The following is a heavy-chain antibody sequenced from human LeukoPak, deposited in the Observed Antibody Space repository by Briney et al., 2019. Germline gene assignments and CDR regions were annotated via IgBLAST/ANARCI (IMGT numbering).Heavy chain of an antibody. V-gene: IGHV3-23*01. J-gene: IGHJ4*02. D-gene: IGHD3-16*02. CDR3: ATTGVWGSYRYLQYFDY. CDR2: ICGSVSGSGDCT. CDR1: GFSFGSYA. Sequence: GGSLRLSCAASGFSFGSYAMSWVRQAAGKGLEWVSEICGSVSGSGDCTHYADSVKGRFTISRDNSKKTLYLQMNSLRAEDTAVYYCATTGVWGSYRYLQYFDYWGQGTLVTVSS.